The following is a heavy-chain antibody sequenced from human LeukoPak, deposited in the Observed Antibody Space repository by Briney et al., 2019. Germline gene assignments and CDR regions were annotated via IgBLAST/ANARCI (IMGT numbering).Heavy chain of an antibody. Sequence: GGSLRLSCAASGFTFSSYALSWVRHAPGKGLEWVSAICGSGGSTYYAHPAKGRFTISRDNSKNTRYLQMNSLRAEDTAVDYCAKIAAAGSAPFDYWGQGTLVTVSS. V-gene: IGHV3-23*01. J-gene: IGHJ4*02. CDR2: ICGSGGST. D-gene: IGHD6-13*01. CDR1: GFTFSSYA. CDR3: AKIAAAGSAPFDY.